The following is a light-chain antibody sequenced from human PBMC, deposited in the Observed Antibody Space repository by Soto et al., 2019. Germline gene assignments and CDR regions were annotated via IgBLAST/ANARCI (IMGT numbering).Light chain of an antibody. Sequence: QSVLTQPASVSGSPGQSITISCTGTISDVGSYDLVSWYQQHPGKAPKLMIYECSKRPSGVSSRFAGYKSGNTASLTISGLEAEYCADYYCCSYACSSASWVVGGGTKLTVL. J-gene: IGLJ3*02. V-gene: IGLV2-23*01. CDR2: ECS. CDR3: CSYACSSASWV. CDR1: ISDVGSYDL.